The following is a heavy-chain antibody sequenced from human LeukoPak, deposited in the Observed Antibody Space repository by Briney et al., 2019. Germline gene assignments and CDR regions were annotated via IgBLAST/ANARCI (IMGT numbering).Heavy chain of an antibody. CDR1: GYTFTGYY. J-gene: IGHJ4*02. Sequence: GASVKVSCKASGYTFTGYYMHWVRQAPGQGLEWMGWINPNSGGTNYAQKFQGRVTTTRDTSISTAYMELSRLRSDDTAVYYCARVVDGYNRYFDYWGQGTLVTVSS. D-gene: IGHD5-24*01. CDR2: INPNSGGT. V-gene: IGHV1-2*02. CDR3: ARVVDGYNRYFDY.